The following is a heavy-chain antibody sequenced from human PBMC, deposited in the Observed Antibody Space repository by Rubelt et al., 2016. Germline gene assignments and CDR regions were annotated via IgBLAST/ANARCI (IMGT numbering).Heavy chain of an antibody. J-gene: IGHJ3*02. D-gene: IGHD5-24*01. CDR1: GGSFSSSHYY. Sequence: QLRLQESGPGLVKSSETLSLTCTVSGGSFSSSHYYWAWIRQHPGKGLEWIGRIYTSGSTNYNPSLKSRVTISVDTSKNQSSLKLSSVTAADTAVYYCARRTMAYDAFDIWGQGTMVTVSS. CDR3: ARRTMAYDAFDI. V-gene: IGHV4-39*01. CDR2: IYTSGST.